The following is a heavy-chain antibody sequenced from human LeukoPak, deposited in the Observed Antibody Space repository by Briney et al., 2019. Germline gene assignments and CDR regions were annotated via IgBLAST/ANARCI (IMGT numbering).Heavy chain of an antibody. V-gene: IGHV5-51*01. Sequence: GESLKISGKGSGYIFITHWIGWVRQMPGKGLEWMGIIYPGSFETTYSPSFQGQVTISADKSISTAYLQWSSLKASDSAMYYCASTYGGNPSPFGYWGQGTLVTVSS. CDR2: IYPGSFET. J-gene: IGHJ4*02. CDR1: GYIFITHW. CDR3: ASTYGGNPSPFGY. D-gene: IGHD4-23*01.